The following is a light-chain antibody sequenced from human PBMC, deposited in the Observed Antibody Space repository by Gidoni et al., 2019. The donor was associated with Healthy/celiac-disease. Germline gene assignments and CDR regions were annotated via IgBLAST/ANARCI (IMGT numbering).Light chain of an antibody. CDR3: QQYNSYSPGWT. CDR2: DAS. V-gene: IGKV1-5*01. J-gene: IGKJ1*01. CDR1: QGISSW. Sequence: DIQMTQSPSTLSASVGDRVTITCRASQGISSWLAWYQQKPGKAPKLLIYDASSLESGVPSRFSGSGSGTEFTLTISSLQPDDFATYYCQQYNSYSPGWTFGQGTKVEIK.